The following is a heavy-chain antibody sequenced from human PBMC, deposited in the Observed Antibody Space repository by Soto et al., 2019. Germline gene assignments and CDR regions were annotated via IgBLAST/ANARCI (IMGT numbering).Heavy chain of an antibody. CDR1: GGSVSSGSYY. J-gene: IGHJ4*02. CDR3: ARGGRYFDWLLNGGHLDY. V-gene: IGHV4-61*01. D-gene: IGHD3-9*01. CDR2: IYYSWST. Sequence: SETLSLTCTVSGGSVSSGSYYWSWIRQPPGKGLEWIGYIYYSWSTNYNPSLKSRVTISVDTSKNQFSLKLSSVTAADTAVYYCARGGRYFDWLLNGGHLDYWGQGTLVTVSS.